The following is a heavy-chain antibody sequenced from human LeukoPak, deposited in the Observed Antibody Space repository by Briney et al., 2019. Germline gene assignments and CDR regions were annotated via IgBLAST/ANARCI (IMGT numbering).Heavy chain of an antibody. V-gene: IGHV4-59*08. CDR2: IYYSGST. CDR1: GGSISSYY. J-gene: IGHJ6*02. D-gene: IGHD1-20*01. CDR3: ARRANWNAVYYYYGMDV. Sequence: PSETLSLTCTVFGGSISSYYWSWIRQPPGKGLEWIGYIYYSGSTNYNPSLKSRVTISVDTSENQFSLKLSSVTAADTAVYYCARRANWNAVYYYYGMDVWGQGTTVTVSS.